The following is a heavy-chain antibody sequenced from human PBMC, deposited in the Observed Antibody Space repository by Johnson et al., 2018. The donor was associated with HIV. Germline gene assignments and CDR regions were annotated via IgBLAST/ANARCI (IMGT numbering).Heavy chain of an antibody. CDR2: IKEDGSEK. D-gene: IGHD6-13*01. V-gene: IGHV3-7*03. CDR3: ARGVYSSSWYGAFDI. CDR1: GFTLSNYW. J-gene: IGHJ3*02. Sequence: VHLVESGGAFVKPGGSLRLSCAASGFTLSNYWMSWVRQAPGKGLEWVANIKEDGSEKYSVDSVKGRFTISSDNSKNTLYLQMNSLRAEDTAVYYCARGVYSSSWYGAFDIWGQGTMVTVS.